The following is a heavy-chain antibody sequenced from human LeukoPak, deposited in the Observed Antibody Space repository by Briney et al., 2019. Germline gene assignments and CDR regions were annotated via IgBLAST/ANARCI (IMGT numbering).Heavy chain of an antibody. Sequence: GGSLRLSCAASGFSVSTFYMRWVRQAPGKGLEWVSAISGSGGSTYYADSVKGRFTISRDNSKNTLYLQMNSLRAEDTAVYYCAKHRARNRENYFDYWGQGTLVTVSS. J-gene: IGHJ4*02. D-gene: IGHD6-6*01. CDR3: AKHRARNRENYFDY. V-gene: IGHV3-23*01. CDR2: ISGSGGST. CDR1: GFSVSTFY.